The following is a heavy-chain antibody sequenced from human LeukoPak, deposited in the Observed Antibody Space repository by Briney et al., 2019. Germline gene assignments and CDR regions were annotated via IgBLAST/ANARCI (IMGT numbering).Heavy chain of an antibody. D-gene: IGHD4-17*01. CDR2: INPSGGST. V-gene: IGHV1-46*01. Sequence: ASVKVSCKASGYTFTSYYMHWVRQAPGQGLEWMGIINPSGGSTSYAQKFQGRVTMTRDMSTSTVYMERSSLRSEDTAVYYCARGDNHYGFGWFFFFDYWGQGTLVTVSS. J-gene: IGHJ4*02. CDR3: ARGDNHYGFGWFFFFDY. CDR1: GYTFTSYY.